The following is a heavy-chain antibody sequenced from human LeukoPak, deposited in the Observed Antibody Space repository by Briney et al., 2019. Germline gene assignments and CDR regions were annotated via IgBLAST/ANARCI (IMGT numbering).Heavy chain of an antibody. CDR1: GYTFTSYG. CDR3: ERVKLYCNSNSCSRLAGSRYNWFDP. Sequence: ASVKVSCKASGYTFTSYGISWVRHAPGQGLEWMGWSSAFNGNTNYAQKLQGRVTMTTDTSKTTAYMEVRSLRYDDTDVYYCERVKLYCNSNSCSRLAGSRYNWFDPWGQGTMVTVSS. V-gene: IGHV1-18*01. CDR2: SSAFNGNT. J-gene: IGHJ5*02. D-gene: IGHD2-2*01.